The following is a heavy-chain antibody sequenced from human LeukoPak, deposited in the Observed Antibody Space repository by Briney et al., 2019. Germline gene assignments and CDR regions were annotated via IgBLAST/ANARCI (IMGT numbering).Heavy chain of an antibody. CDR2: ISSSSAST. V-gene: IGHV3-23*01. CDR1: GFTFSSYA. J-gene: IGHJ4*02. D-gene: IGHD6-19*01. Sequence: TGGSLSLSCAVSGFTFSSYAMSWVRQAPGKGLEWVSTISSSSASTWYADSVKVRFTSSRYNSKNTLHLQMKSLRAEDTAVYSCAKGPNRGWIFDSWGQGTLVTVSS. CDR3: AKGPNRGWIFDS.